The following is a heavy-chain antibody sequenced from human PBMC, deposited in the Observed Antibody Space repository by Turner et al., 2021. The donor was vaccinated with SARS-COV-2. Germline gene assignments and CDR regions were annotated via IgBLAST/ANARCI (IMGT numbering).Heavy chain of an antibody. V-gene: IGHV4-39*01. J-gene: IGHJ6*02. CDR3: AGERIQLRSAGYGMDV. CDR1: GGSISSSSYY. CDR2: IYYSGST. Sequence: QLQLQESGPGLVKPSENLSLTCTVSGGSISSSSYYWGWIRQPPGKGLEWIGSIYYSGSTYYNPSLKSRVTISVDTSKSQFSLKLRSVTAADTAVYYCAGERIQLRSAGYGMDVWGQGTTVTVSS. D-gene: IGHD5-18*01.